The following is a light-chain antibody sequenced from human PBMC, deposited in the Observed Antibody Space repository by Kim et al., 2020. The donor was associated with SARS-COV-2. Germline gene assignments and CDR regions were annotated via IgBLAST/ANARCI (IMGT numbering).Light chain of an antibody. CDR1: NIEMKI. Sequence: APATRDRVTCAGANIEMKIGHAYRHKPDQAPALVIVNDSDRPSAIPERLCGSGSKNADTPTMSRGEAGDVADYYCQVWDSSSDNVVFGGGTQLTVL. CDR3: QVWDSSSDNVV. CDR2: NDS. J-gene: IGLJ2*01. V-gene: IGLV3-21*04.